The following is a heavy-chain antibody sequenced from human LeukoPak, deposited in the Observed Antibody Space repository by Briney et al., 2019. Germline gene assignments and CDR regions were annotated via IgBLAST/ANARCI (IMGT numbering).Heavy chain of an antibody. Sequence: GGSLRLPCAASGFTFSSYAMSWVRQAPGKGLEWVSAISGSGGSTYYADSVKGRFTISRDNSKNTLYLQMNSLRAEDTAVYYCAKDSNYDFWSGYHRGFDYWGQGTLVTVSS. J-gene: IGHJ4*02. V-gene: IGHV3-23*01. CDR1: GFTFSSYA. CDR3: AKDSNYDFWSGYHRGFDY. D-gene: IGHD3-3*01. CDR2: ISGSGGST.